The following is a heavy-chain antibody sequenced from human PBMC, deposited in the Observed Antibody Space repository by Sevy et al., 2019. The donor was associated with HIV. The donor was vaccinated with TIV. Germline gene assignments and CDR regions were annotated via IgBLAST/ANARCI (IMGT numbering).Heavy chain of an antibody. CDR1: GFTFSNFW. J-gene: IGHJ4*02. CDR3: ARDHPSTAPFDY. CDR2: IKQDGSEN. D-gene: IGHD2-21*02. V-gene: IGHV3-7*03. Sequence: GGSLRLSCAASGFTFSNFWMSWVRQAPGNGLEFVANIKQDGSENFYADSVKGRSTISRDNAKNSLFLQMNNLRVEETAVYYCARDHPSTAPFDYWGQGTLVTVSS.